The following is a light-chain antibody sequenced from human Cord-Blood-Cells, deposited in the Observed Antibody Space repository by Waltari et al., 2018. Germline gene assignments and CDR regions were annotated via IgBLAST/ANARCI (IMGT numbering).Light chain of an antibody. CDR3: CSYAGSSWV. Sequence: QSALTQPRSVSGSPGQPVTISCTGTSSYVGGYNYVPWYQQHQGKAPKLMIYDVSKRPSGVPDRFSGSKSGNTASLTISGLQAEDEADYYCCSYAGSSWVFGGGTKLTVL. V-gene: IGLV2-11*01. CDR2: DVS. CDR1: SSYVGGYNY. J-gene: IGLJ3*02.